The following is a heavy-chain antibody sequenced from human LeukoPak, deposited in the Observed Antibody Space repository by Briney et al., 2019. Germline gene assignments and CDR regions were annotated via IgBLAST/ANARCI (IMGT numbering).Heavy chain of an antibody. D-gene: IGHD1-1*01. V-gene: IGHV3-48*04. CDR2: IGISSGNT. CDR1: GFTFSDYS. CDR3: ARDHNYAFDN. J-gene: IGHJ4*02. Sequence: GGSLRLSCVASGFTFSDYSMNWVRQAPGKGLEWISYIGISSGNTKYADSVKGRFTISGDNAKNSLYLQMNSLRVEDTAVYYCARDHNYAFDNWGQGTLVTVSS.